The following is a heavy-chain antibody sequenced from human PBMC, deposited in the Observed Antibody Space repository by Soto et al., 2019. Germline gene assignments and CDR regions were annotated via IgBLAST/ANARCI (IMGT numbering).Heavy chain of an antibody. CDR1: GGSISSGGYS. CDR2: IYHSGST. Sequence: SETLSLTCAVSGGSISSGGYSWSWIRQPPGKGLEWIGYIYHSGSTNYNPSLKSRVTISVDTSKSQFSLKLSSVTAADTAVYYCARGYSGYDSGMDVWGQGTTVTXSS. V-gene: IGHV4-30-2*02. J-gene: IGHJ6*02. D-gene: IGHD5-12*01. CDR3: ARGYSGYDSGMDV.